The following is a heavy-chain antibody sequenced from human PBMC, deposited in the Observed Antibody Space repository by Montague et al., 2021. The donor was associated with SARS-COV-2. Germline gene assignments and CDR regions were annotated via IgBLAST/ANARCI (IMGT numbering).Heavy chain of an antibody. CDR2: INHGGST. V-gene: IGHV4-34*01. CDR1: GGSFSGYY. D-gene: IGHD3-22*01. Sequence: SETLSLTCAVHGGSFSGYYWNWIRQRPGKGLEWIGEINHGGSTNYNPSLKNRLTISADTSKNQFSLKLTSVAATDTAVYYCARLRDGVDPSPMLVIGSYFTDYYMDVWGKGTTVTVS. CDR3: ARLRDGVDPSPMLVIGSYFTDYYMDV. J-gene: IGHJ6*03.